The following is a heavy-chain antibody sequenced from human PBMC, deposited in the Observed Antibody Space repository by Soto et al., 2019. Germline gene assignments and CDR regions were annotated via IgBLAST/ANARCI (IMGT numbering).Heavy chain of an antibody. D-gene: IGHD5-12*01. V-gene: IGHV4-34*01. CDR1: SGSLSGYY. J-gene: IGHJ4*02. CDR2: IKDGGST. CDR3: ARGQEGIVATH. Sequence: QVQLQQWGAGLLKPSETLSLTCAVNSGSLSGYYWSWIRQPPGKGLEWIGEIKDGGSTNYSPSLRGRVTISADTSKNQFSLRLNSVTAADTAVYFCARGQEGIVATHWDQGTLVTVSS.